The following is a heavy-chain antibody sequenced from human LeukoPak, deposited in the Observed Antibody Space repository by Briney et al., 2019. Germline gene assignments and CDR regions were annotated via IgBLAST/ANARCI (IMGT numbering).Heavy chain of an antibody. Sequence: PGRSLRLSCAASGFTFSSYAMSWVRQAPGKGLEWVSAISGSGGSTYYADSVKGRFTISRDNSKNTLYLQMNSLRAEDTAVYYCANHPIAILGWFDPWGQGTLVTVSS. J-gene: IGHJ5*02. CDR1: GFTFSSYA. CDR3: ANHPIAILGWFDP. CDR2: ISGSGGST. D-gene: IGHD7-27*01. V-gene: IGHV3-23*01.